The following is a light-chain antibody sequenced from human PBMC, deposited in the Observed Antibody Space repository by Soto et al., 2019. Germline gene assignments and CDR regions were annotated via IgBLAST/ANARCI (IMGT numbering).Light chain of an antibody. CDR1: QSISSY. CDR2: AAS. Sequence: DIQMTHSPSSLSASVGDRVTITCRASQSISSYLNWYQQKPGKAPKLLIYAASSLQSGVPSRFSGSGSGKDFTLTISSLQPEDFATYYCKQSYSTPVTFGQGTKVEIX. V-gene: IGKV1-39*01. J-gene: IGKJ1*01. CDR3: KQSYSTPVT.